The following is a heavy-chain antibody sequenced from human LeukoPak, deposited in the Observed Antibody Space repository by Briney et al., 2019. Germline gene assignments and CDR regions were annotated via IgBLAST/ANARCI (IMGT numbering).Heavy chain of an antibody. CDR1: GFTFDDYA. CDR3: AKDRRTTNWFDY. J-gene: IGHJ4*02. CDR2: ISWNSGSI. V-gene: IGHV3-9*01. D-gene: IGHD1-1*01. Sequence: PGRSLRLSCAASGFTFDDYAMHWVRQAPGKGLEWVSGISWNSGSIGYADSVKGRFTISRDNAKNSLYLQMNSLRTEDTALYYCAKDRRTTNWFDYWGQGTLVTVSS.